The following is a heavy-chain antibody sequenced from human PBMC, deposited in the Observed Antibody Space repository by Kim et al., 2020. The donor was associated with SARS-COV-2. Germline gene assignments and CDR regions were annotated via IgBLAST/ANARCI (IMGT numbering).Heavy chain of an antibody. CDR1: GGSISSSSYY. CDR2: IYYSGST. D-gene: IGHD5-18*01. Sequence: SETLSLTCTVSGGSISSSSYYWGWIRQPPGKGLEWIGSIYYSGSTYFNPSLKSRVTISVDTSKNQFSLKLSSVTAADTAVYYCERHRYSYGYPGWYFDLWGRGTLVTVSS. CDR3: ERHRYSYGYPGWYFDL. V-gene: IGHV4-39*01. J-gene: IGHJ2*01.